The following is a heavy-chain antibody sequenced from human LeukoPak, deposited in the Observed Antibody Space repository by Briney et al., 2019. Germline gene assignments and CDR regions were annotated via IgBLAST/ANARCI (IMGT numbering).Heavy chain of an antibody. D-gene: IGHD2-2*01. CDR1: GFTFSSYA. Sequence: GGSLRLSCAASGFTFSSYAMHWVRQAPGKGLEWVAVISYDGSNKYYADSVKGRFTISRDNSKNTLYLQMNSLRAEDTAVYYCANLGYCSSTSPGASCYGMDVWGQGTTVTVSS. J-gene: IGHJ6*02. V-gene: IGHV3-30-3*01. CDR3: ANLGYCSSTSPGASCYGMDV. CDR2: ISYDGSNK.